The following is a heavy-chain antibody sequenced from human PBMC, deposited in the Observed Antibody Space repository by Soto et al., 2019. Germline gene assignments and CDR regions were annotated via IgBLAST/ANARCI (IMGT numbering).Heavy chain of an antibody. V-gene: IGHV3-11*01. J-gene: IGHJ4*02. CDR3: GRVVYKSSTSCYVS. Sequence: GGSLRLSCAASGFTFSDYYMSWIRQAPGKGLEWVSYISSSGSTIYYADSVKGRFTISRDNAKNSLYLQMNSLRAEDTAVYYWGRVVYKSSTSCYVSWGQGTLVTVSS. CDR1: GFTFSDYY. D-gene: IGHD2-2*01. CDR2: ISSSGSTI.